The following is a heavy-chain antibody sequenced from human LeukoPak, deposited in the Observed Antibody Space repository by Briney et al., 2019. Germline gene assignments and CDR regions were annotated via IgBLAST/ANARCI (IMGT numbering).Heavy chain of an antibody. CDR2: ISESGGET. Sequence: PGGSLRLSCAASGFIFNNYAMSWVRQAPGKGLEWVSAISESGGETYHADSVKGRFTISRDNSKNTLYLQMNSLRAEDTAVYYCAKLELLWFGELSDWGQGTLVTVSS. CDR3: AKLELLWFGELSD. CDR1: GFIFNNYA. D-gene: IGHD3-10*01. J-gene: IGHJ4*02. V-gene: IGHV3-23*01.